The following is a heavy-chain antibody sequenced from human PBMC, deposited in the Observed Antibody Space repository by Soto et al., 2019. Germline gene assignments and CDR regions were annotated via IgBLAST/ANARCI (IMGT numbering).Heavy chain of an antibody. CDR3: ARDRIYDSSGYYYAYYFDY. J-gene: IGHJ4*02. V-gene: IGHV4-30-4*01. D-gene: IGHD3-22*01. CDR2: IYYSGST. CDR1: GGSISSGDYY. Sequence: SETLSLTCTVSGGSISSGDYYWSGIRQPPGKGLEWIGYIYYSGSTYYNPSLKSRVTISVDTSKNQFSLKLSSVTAADTAVYYCARDRIYDSSGYYYAYYFDYWGQGTLVTVSS.